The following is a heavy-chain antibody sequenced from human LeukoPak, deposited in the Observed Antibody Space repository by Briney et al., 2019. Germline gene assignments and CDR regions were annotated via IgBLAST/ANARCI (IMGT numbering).Heavy chain of an antibody. CDR2: INHSGST. CDR1: GGSFSGYY. Sequence: PSETLSLTCAVYGGSFSGYYWSWIRQPPGKGLEWIGEINHSGSTNYNPSLKSRVTISVDTSKNQFSLRLSSVTAADTAVYYCARGSVHYYDSSGYSSYYYYGMDVWGQGTTVTVSS. J-gene: IGHJ6*02. D-gene: IGHD3-22*01. CDR3: ARGSVHYYDSSGYSSYYYYGMDV. V-gene: IGHV4-34*01.